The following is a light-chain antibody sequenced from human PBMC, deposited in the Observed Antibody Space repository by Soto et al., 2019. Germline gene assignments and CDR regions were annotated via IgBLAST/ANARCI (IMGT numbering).Light chain of an antibody. CDR3: QQRHMWPIT. V-gene: IGKV3-11*01. CDR1: QSFRGL. J-gene: IGKJ5*01. Sequence: EVVLTQSPVTLSLSPGERATLSCRASQSFRGLLAWYQQKPGQAPRLLIYDAYNRATGIPPRFSGSGSGTDFTLTIGSLEPEDSAVYYCQQRHMWPITFGQGTRLEI. CDR2: DAY.